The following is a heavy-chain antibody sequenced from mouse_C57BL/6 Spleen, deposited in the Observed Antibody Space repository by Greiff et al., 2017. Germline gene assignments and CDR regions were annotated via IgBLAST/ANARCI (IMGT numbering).Heavy chain of an antibody. CDR3: ARDPDYGSSYGYAMDD. V-gene: IGHV1-54*01. CDR1: GYAFTNYL. Sequence: VQLQQSGAELVRPGTSVKVSCKASGYAFTNYLIEWVKQRPGQGLEWIGVINPGSGGTNYNEKFKGKATLTADKSSSTAYMQLSSLTSEDSAVYFCARDPDYGSSYGYAMDDWGQGTSVTVSS. D-gene: IGHD1-1*01. J-gene: IGHJ4*01. CDR2: INPGSGGT.